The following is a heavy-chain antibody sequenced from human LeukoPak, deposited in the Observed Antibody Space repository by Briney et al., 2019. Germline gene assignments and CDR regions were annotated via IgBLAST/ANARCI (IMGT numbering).Heavy chain of an antibody. CDR2: INPSGGST. D-gene: IGHD3-10*01. Sequence: ASVKVACKAYGYTFTSHYMHWERQAPGQGLEWMGIINPSGGSTSYAQKFQGRVTMTRDMSTSTVYMELSSLRSEDTAVYYCARATITMVRGVGSLWGQGTLVTVSS. CDR1: GYTFTSHY. J-gene: IGHJ4*02. CDR3: ARATITMVRGVGSL. V-gene: IGHV1-46*01.